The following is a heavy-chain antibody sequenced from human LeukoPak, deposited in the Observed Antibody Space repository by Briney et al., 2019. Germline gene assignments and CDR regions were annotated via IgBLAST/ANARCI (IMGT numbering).Heavy chain of an antibody. D-gene: IGHD3-10*01. V-gene: IGHV4-59*01. J-gene: IGHJ6*03. Sequence: SETLSLTCTVSGGSISSYYWSWIRQPPGKGLEWIGYIYYSGSTNYNPSLKSRVTISVDTSKNQFSLKLSSVTAADTAVYYCARRGGSGSYPSYYYYYMDVWGKGTTVTVSS. CDR1: GGSISSYY. CDR3: ARRGGSGSYPSYYYYYMDV. CDR2: IYYSGST.